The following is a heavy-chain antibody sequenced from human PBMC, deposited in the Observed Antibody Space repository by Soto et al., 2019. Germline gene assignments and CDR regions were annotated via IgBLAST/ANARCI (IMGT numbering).Heavy chain of an antibody. J-gene: IGHJ6*03. V-gene: IGHV3-48*01. Sequence: VQLVETGGGLVQPGGSLRLSCVGSGFTFSSYSMNWVRQAPGKGLEWVSYISSSSSTIFYADSVKGRFAISRDNAKNSLYLQMNSLRAEDTAVYYCASAGNKHYYYYMDVWGKGTTVTVSS. CDR1: GFTFSSYS. CDR3: ASAGNKHYYYYMDV. CDR2: ISSSSSTI. D-gene: IGHD3-10*01.